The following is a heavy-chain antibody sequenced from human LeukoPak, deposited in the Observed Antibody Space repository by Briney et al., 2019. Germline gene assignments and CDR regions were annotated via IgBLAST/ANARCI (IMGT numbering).Heavy chain of an antibody. CDR3: AVEYSSPSGAFDI. J-gene: IGHJ3*02. CDR1: GYTFTGYY. CDR2: INPNSGGT. V-gene: IGHV1-2*02. D-gene: IGHD6-6*01. Sequence: ASVKVSCKAYGYTFTGYYKHWVRQAPGQGLEWMGWINPNSGGTNYAQKFQGRVTMTRDTSISTAYMELSRLRSDDTAVYYCAVEYSSPSGAFDIWGQGTMVTVSS.